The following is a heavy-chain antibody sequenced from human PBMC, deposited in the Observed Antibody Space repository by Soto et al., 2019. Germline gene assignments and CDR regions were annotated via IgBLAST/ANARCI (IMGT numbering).Heavy chain of an antibody. D-gene: IGHD3-22*01. CDR2: IYYSGST. CDR1: GGSISSYY. J-gene: IGHJ5*02. V-gene: IGHV4-59*08. CDR3: ARQFLRPYDSSGYYNNWFDP. Sequence: SETLSLTCTVSGGSISSYYWSWIRQPPGKGLDWIGYIYYSGSTNYNPSLKSRVTISVDTSKNQFSLKLSSVTAADTAVYYCARQFLRPYDSSGYYNNWFDPWGQGTLVTVSS.